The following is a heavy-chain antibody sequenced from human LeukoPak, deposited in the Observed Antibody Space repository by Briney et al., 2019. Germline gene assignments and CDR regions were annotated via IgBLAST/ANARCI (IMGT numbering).Heavy chain of an antibody. J-gene: IGHJ6*02. CDR3: ARAGSYSSSWYSYYYYYGMDV. D-gene: IGHD6-13*01. V-gene: IGHV4-59*01. CDR2: IYYSGST. CDR1: GGSISSYY. Sequence: PSETLSLTCTVSGGSISSYYWSWTRQPPGKGLEWIGYIYYSGSTNYNPSLKSRVTISVDTSKNQFSLKLSSVTAADTAVYYCARAGSYSSSWYSYYYYYGMDVWGQGTTVTVSS.